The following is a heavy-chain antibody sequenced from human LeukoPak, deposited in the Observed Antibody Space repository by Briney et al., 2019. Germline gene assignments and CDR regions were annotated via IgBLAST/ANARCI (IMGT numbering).Heavy chain of an antibody. CDR3: ARDTSTTGSDY. Sequence: SETLSLTCTVSGYSISSGYYWGWIRQPPGKGLEWIGSIYHSGSTYYNPSLKSRVTISVDKSKNQFSLKMSSVTGPDTAVYYCARDTSTTGSDYWGQGTLVTVSS. D-gene: IGHD2-2*01. CDR2: IYHSGST. V-gene: IGHV4-38-2*02. J-gene: IGHJ4*02. CDR1: GYSISSGYY.